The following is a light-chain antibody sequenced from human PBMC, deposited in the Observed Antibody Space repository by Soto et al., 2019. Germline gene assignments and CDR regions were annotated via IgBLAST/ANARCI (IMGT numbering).Light chain of an antibody. CDR3: QQYDKWPSYT. V-gene: IGKV3-15*01. Sequence: EIVMTQSPATLSVSPGGRATLSCRTSQSVTSNLAWYQQTPGQIPRLLIYGASIRATGIPARFSGSGSGTEFTLTISSLQSEDFAVYYCQQYDKWPSYTFGQGTNLEIK. CDR2: GAS. CDR1: QSVTSN. J-gene: IGKJ2*01.